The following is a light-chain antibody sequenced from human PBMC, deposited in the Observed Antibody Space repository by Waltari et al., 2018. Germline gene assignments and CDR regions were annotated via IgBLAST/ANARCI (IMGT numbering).Light chain of an antibody. CDR3: QNYERLPAT. Sequence: SCRASQSVSRALVWYQQKPGQAPRPLIYGVSNRATGIPDRFSGSGSGTDFSLTISRLEPEDFAVYYCQNYERLPATFGQGTRVEIK. V-gene: IGKV3-20*01. CDR2: GVS. J-gene: IGKJ1*01. CDR1: QSVSRA.